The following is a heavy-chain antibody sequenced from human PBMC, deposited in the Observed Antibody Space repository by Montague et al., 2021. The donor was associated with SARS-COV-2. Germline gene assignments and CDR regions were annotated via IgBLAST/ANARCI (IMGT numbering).Heavy chain of an antibody. D-gene: IGHD2-21*01. V-gene: IGHV4-39*07. J-gene: IGHJ3*02. Sequence: SETLSLTCTVSGGSISSSSYYWGWIRQPPGKGLEWIGSIYYSGSTYYNPSPKSRVTISVDTSKNQFSRKLSSVTAADTAVYYCARTPGQIAGDAFDIRGQGTMVTVSS. CDR2: IYYSGST. CDR3: ARTPGQIAGDAFDI. CDR1: GGSISSSSYY.